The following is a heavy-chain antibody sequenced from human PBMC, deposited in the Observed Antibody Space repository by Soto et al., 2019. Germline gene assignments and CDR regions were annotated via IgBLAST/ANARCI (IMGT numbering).Heavy chain of an antibody. CDR3: ARDGKVDIDRGGYYYYDMDV. CDR1: GGSVGTGINY. CDR2: IFTSGSA. D-gene: IGHD5-12*01. J-gene: IGHJ6*02. V-gene: IGHV4-61*01. Sequence: SETLSLTCTVSGGSVGTGINYWTWIRQPPGEGLEWIGNIFTSGSANYDPSLKTRVTISVDTSKNQFSLKLTSVTAADTAVYYCARDGKVDIDRGGYYYYDMDVRGQGTTVTVSS.